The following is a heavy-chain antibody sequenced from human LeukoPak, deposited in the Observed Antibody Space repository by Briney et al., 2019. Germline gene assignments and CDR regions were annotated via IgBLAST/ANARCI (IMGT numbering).Heavy chain of an antibody. D-gene: IGHD3-10*01. V-gene: IGHV3-33*01. J-gene: IGHJ4*02. Sequence: GGSPRLSCAASGFTFSSYGMHWVRQAPGKGLEWVAVIWYDGSNKYYADSVKGRFTISRDNSKNTLYLQMNSLRAKDTAVYYCARDDSDYYGSGSYPFDYWGQGTLVTVSS. CDR1: GFTFSSYG. CDR3: ARDDSDYYGSGSYPFDY. CDR2: IWYDGSNK.